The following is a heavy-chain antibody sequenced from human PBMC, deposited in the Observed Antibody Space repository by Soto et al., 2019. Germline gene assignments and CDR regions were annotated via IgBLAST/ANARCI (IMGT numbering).Heavy chain of an antibody. D-gene: IGHD3-9*01. V-gene: IGHV4-34*01. Sequence: QVQLQQWGAGLLKPSETLSLTCAVYGGSFSGYYWSWIRQPPGKGLEWIGEINHSGSTNYNPSLKSRFTISVDTSKNQFSLKLSSVTAADTAVYYCARAIVDILTWFDPWGQGTLVTVSS. CDR2: INHSGST. CDR3: ARAIVDILTWFDP. CDR1: GGSFSGYY. J-gene: IGHJ5*02.